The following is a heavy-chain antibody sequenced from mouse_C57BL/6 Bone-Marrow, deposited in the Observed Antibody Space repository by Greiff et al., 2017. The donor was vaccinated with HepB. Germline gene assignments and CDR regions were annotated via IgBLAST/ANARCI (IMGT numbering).Heavy chain of an antibody. D-gene: IGHD2-5*01. J-gene: IGHJ4*01. CDR1: GFTFNTYA. CDR3: VRHYSNYGCAMDY. V-gene: IGHV10-3*01. CDR2: IRSNSSNYAT. Sequence: EVKLEESGGGLVQPKGSLKLSCAASGFTFNTYAMHWVRQAPGKGLEWVARIRSNSSNYATYYANSVKDRFTISRDDSQSMLYLQMNNLKTEDTAMYYCVRHYSNYGCAMDYWGQGTSVTVSS.